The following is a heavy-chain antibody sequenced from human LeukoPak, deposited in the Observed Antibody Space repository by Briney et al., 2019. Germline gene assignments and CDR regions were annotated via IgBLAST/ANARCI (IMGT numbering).Heavy chain of an antibody. CDR1: GFTFSSYG. Sequence: GGSLRLSCAASGFTFSSYGMSWVRQAPGKGLEWVSAISGSGGSTYYADSVKGRFTISRDNAKNSLFLQMSSLRADGTAIYYCARAGELRYMDVWGKGTAVTVSS. V-gene: IGHV3-23*01. D-gene: IGHD3-16*01. CDR2: ISGSGGST. CDR3: ARAGELRYMDV. J-gene: IGHJ6*03.